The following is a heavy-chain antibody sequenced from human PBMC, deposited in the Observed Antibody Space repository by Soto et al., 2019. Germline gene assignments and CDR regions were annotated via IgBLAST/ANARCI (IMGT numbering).Heavy chain of an antibody. CDR3: ARLFPGPTAATEFDAFDI. V-gene: IGHV4-39*01. CDR2: IYYSGST. J-gene: IGHJ3*02. CDR1: GGSISSSSYY. D-gene: IGHD2-15*01. Sequence: PSETLSLNCTVSGGSISSSSYYWGWIRQPPGKGLEWIGSIYYSGSTYYNPSLKSRVTISVDTSKNQFSLKLSSVTAADTAVYYCARLFPGPTAATEFDAFDIWGQGTTVTVSS.